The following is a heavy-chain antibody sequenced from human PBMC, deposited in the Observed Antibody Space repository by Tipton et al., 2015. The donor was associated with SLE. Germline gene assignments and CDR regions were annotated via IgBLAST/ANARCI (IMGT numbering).Heavy chain of an antibody. J-gene: IGHJ6*02. Sequence: SLRLSCAASGFTFSDYWMHWVRQTPGKGLVWVSRINSGGSSTNYADSVKGRFTISRDNAKKTLYLQMNSLRAEDTAVYYCAKTYYGTRNGMDVWGQGTTVTVSS. V-gene: IGHV3-74*01. D-gene: IGHD3-10*01. CDR2: INSGGSST. CDR3: AKTYYGTRNGMDV. CDR1: GFTFSDYW.